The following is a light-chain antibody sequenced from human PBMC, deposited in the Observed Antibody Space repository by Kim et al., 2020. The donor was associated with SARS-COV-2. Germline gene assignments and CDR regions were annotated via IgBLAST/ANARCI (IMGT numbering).Light chain of an antibody. Sequence: SVGDRVTITCRASQGISTYLAWYQQRPGKATKLLIYAASTLQNGVPSRFSGSGSGTEFTLTISGLQPEDFATYYCQQLDTYPRVTFGLGTRLEIK. CDR3: QQLDTYPRVT. J-gene: IGKJ5*01. CDR2: AAS. V-gene: IGKV1-9*01. CDR1: QGISTY.